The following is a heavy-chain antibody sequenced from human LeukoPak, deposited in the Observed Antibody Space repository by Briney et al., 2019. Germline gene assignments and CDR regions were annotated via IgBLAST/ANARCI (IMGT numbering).Heavy chain of an antibody. CDR2: ISYDGSNK. CDR1: GFTFSSYA. J-gene: IGHJ4*02. CDR3: ARDWYSSGPETFDY. D-gene: IGHD6-19*01. V-gene: IGHV3-30-3*01. Sequence: GRSLRLSCAASGFTFSSYAMNWVRQAPGKGLEWVAVISYDGSNKYYADSVKGRFTISRDNSKNTLYLQMNSLRAEDTAVYYCARDWYSSGPETFDYWGQGTLVTVSS.